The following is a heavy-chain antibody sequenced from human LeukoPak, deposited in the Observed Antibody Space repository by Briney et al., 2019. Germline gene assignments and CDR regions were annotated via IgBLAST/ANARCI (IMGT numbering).Heavy chain of an antibody. D-gene: IGHD3-9*01. Sequence: GRSLRLSCAASGFTFSSYAMHWVRQAPGKGLEWVAVISYDGSNKYYAESVKGRFTISRDNSKNTLYLQMNSLRAEDTAVYYCARSYYDILTGYYKGNWFDPWGQGTLVTVSS. J-gene: IGHJ5*02. CDR1: GFTFSSYA. CDR3: ARSYYDILTGYYKGNWFDP. V-gene: IGHV3-30*04. CDR2: ISYDGSNK.